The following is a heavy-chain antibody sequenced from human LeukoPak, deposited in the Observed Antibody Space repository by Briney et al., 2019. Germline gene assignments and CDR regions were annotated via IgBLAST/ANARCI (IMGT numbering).Heavy chain of an antibody. CDR1: GFTFSSYS. CDR3: ARSHPYFDTSGPLDC. Sequence: GGSLRLSCAASGFTFSSYSMNWVRQAPGKGLEWVSYISSSSTTIYYADSVKGRFTISRDNAKNSVLLQMNSLRAEDTAVYYCARSHPYFDTSGPLDCWGQGTLVTVSS. D-gene: IGHD3-22*01. CDR2: ISSSSTTI. V-gene: IGHV3-48*04. J-gene: IGHJ4*02.